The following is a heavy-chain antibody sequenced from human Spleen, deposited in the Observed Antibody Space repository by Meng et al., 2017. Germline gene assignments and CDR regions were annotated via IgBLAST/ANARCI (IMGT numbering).Heavy chain of an antibody. CDR1: GYTLTNYA. Sequence: ASVKVSCKASGYTLTNYAINWLRQAPGQGLEWMGWIDTKTGNPTYAQGFRGRLVFSLDTSVSTTYLEISGLKADDTAVYYCARDWLAVAGNNWFDPWGQGTLVTVSS. V-gene: IGHV7-4-1*02. J-gene: IGHJ5*02. CDR2: IDTKTGNP. D-gene: IGHD6-19*01. CDR3: ARDWLAVAGNNWFDP.